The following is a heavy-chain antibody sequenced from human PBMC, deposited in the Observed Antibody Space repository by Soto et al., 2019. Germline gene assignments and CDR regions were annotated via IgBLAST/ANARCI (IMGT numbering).Heavy chain of an antibody. V-gene: IGHV3-53*04. J-gene: IGHJ4*02. CDR1: GFTVSSNY. CDR3: AISVVPAAMGVNFDY. D-gene: IGHD2-2*01. Sequence: GGSLRLSCAASGFTVSSNYMSWVRQAPGKGLEWVSVIYSGGSTYYADSVKGRFTISRHNSKNTLYLQMNSLRAEDTAVYYCAISVVPAAMGVNFDYWGQGTLVTVSS. CDR2: IYSGGST.